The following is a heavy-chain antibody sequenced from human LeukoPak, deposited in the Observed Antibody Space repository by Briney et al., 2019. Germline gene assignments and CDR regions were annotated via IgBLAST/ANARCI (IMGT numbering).Heavy chain of an antibody. J-gene: IGHJ4*02. CDR3: AKDNAYSSGWLYYFDY. Sequence: PGGSLRLSCAASGFTFSSYWMSWVRQAPGKGLEWVSAISGSGGSTYYADSVKGRFTISRDNSKNTLYLQMNSLRAEDTAVYYCAKDNAYSSGWLYYFDYWGQGTLVTVSS. CDR2: ISGSGGST. V-gene: IGHV3-23*01. CDR1: GFTFSSYW. D-gene: IGHD6-19*01.